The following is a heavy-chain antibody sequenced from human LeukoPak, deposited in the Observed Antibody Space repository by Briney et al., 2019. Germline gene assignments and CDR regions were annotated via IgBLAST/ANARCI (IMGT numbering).Heavy chain of an antibody. V-gene: IGHV3-43*01. D-gene: IGHD6-13*01. Sequence: GGSLRLSCAAYGFNFDDYTMHWVRQIPGKSLQWVSLINWDGGSTFYADSVKGRFTISRDTRKNFIYLQMISLRTEDTALYYCAKDLGKVIAAAGTSGFDSWGRGTLVTVSS. CDR2: INWDGGST. CDR1: GFNFDDYT. CDR3: AKDLGKVIAAAGTSGFDS. J-gene: IGHJ4*01.